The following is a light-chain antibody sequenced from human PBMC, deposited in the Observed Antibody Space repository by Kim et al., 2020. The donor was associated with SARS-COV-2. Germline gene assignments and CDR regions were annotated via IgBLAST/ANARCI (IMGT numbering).Light chain of an antibody. Sequence: ASTGDRVTITCRASQGISSHLAWYQQKPGNAPKLLIYAASTLQSGVPSRFSGSGSGTDFTLTISCLQSEDFATYHCQQYYDYPWTFGQGTKVEIK. J-gene: IGKJ1*01. CDR1: QGISSH. CDR2: AAS. V-gene: IGKV1-8*01. CDR3: QQYYDYPWT.